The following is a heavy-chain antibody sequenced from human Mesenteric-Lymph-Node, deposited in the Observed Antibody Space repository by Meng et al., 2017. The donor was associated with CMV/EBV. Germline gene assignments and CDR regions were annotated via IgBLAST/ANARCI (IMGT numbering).Heavy chain of an antibody. V-gene: IGHV3-74*01. D-gene: IGHD1-26*01. CDR2: INSDGSIT. CDR1: GFTFSSYW. J-gene: IGHJ3*01. Sequence: GESLKISCAASGFTFSSYWMHWVRQVPGKGLVWVSRINSDGSITSHADSVKGRFTISRDNAKNTVYLLMNSLRVEDTAVYYCARTGLSSGSYYAFDVWDQGTMVTVSS. CDR3: ARTGLSSGSYYAFDV.